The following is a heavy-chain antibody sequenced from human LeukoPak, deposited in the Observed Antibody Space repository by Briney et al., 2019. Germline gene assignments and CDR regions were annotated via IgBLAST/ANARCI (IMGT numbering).Heavy chain of an antibody. CDR1: GYTLTDLS. CDR2: FDPEDGEI. Sequence: GASVKVSCKVSGYTLTDLSMHWVRQAPGKGLEWMGGFDPEDGEIIYAQKFQGRVTMTEDTSTDTAYMELSSLRSEDTAVYYCATVRHLVVVPAASPAHDAFDIWGQGTMVTVSS. D-gene: IGHD2-2*01. J-gene: IGHJ3*02. V-gene: IGHV1-24*01. CDR3: ATVRHLVVVPAASPAHDAFDI.